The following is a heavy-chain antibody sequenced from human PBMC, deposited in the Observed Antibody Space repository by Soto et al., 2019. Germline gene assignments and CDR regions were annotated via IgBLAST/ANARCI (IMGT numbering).Heavy chain of an antibody. V-gene: IGHV4-39*01. CDR1: DDSIKSDKYY. D-gene: IGHD3-9*01. Sequence: QLQLQESGPGLVKPSETLSLTCSVSDDSIKSDKYYWGWIRQPPGKGLEWIGSIYYRGNAYYNPSLQTRVTISLDKSKCQFSLKLNSVTAADSAVYFCARLEGLATISYYFDFWGPGALVTVSS. J-gene: IGHJ4*02. CDR3: ARLEGLATISYYFDF. CDR2: IYYRGNA.